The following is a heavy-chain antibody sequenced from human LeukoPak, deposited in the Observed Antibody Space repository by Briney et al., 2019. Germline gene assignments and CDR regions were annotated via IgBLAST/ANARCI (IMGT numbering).Heavy chain of an antibody. Sequence: PGGSLRLSCVASGFTFSSYWMHWVRQDPRKGLVWVSRINGDGRNINYADSVRGRFTISRDNAKNTLYLQMNTLRVEDTAVYYCTRDLMDYYVSTGLHHYYMDVWGQGTPVTVSS. CDR2: INGDGRNI. CDR3: TRDLMDYYVSTGLHHYYMDV. CDR1: GFTFSSYW. V-gene: IGHV3-74*01. J-gene: IGHJ6*02. D-gene: IGHD3-9*01.